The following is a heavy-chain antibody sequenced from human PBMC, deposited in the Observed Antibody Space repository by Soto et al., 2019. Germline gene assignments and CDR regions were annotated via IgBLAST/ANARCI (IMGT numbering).Heavy chain of an antibody. D-gene: IGHD6-6*01. CDR1: GFTFSSYW. Sequence: GGSLRLSCAASGFTFSSYWMSWVRQAPGKGLEWVANIKQDGSEKYYVDSVKGRFTISRDNAKNSLYLQMNSLRAEDTAVYYCARVFRSIAARPSEFDYYGMDVWGQGTTVTVSS. V-gene: IGHV3-7*05. J-gene: IGHJ6*02. CDR2: IKQDGSEK. CDR3: ARVFRSIAARPSEFDYYGMDV.